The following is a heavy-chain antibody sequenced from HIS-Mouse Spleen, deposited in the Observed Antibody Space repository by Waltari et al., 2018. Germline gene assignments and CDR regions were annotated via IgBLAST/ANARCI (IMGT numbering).Heavy chain of an antibody. CDR1: GFTFSSYA. D-gene: IGHD6-13*01. CDR2: ISDSGGST. V-gene: IGHV3-23*01. Sequence: EVQLLESGGGLVQPGGSLRLSCAASGFTFSSYAMRWVRQAPGKGLELVSAISDSGGSTYYADSVKGRFTISRDNSKNTLYLQMNSLRAEDTAVYYCAKDRSQRYSSSWYYWGQGTLVTVSS. CDR3: AKDRSQRYSSSWYY. J-gene: IGHJ4*02.